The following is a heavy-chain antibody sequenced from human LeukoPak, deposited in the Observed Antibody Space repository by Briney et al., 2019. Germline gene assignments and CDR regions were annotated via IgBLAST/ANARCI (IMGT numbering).Heavy chain of an antibody. Sequence: PSETLSLTCTVSGGSIRSSYYYWGWIRQPPGKGLEWIGSIYDSGSTYYNPSLKSRVTISVDTSKNQFSLKLNSVTAADTAVYYCAREEYYYDSSGYHSFDYWGQGTLVTVSS. CDR3: AREEYYYDSSGYHSFDY. V-gene: IGHV4-39*02. J-gene: IGHJ4*02. D-gene: IGHD3-22*01. CDR2: IYDSGST. CDR1: GGSIRSSYYY.